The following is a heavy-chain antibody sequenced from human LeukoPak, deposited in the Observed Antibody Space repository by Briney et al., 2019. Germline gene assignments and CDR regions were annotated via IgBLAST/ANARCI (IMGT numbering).Heavy chain of an antibody. CDR2: ISAYNGNT. J-gene: IGHJ4*02. V-gene: IGHV1-18*01. D-gene: IGHD6-13*01. CDR3: ARDLLRELAAAQVEIDHFRYFDY. CDR1: GYTFTSYG. Sequence: ASVKVSCKASGYTFTSYGISWVRQAPGQGLEWMGWISAYNGNTNHAQKLQGRVTMTTDTSTSTAYMELRSLRSDDTAVYYCARDLLRELAAAQVEIDHFRYFDYWGQGTLVTVSS.